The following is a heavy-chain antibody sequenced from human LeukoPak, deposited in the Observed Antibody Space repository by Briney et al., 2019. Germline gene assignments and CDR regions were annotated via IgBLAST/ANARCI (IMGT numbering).Heavy chain of an antibody. J-gene: IGHJ4*02. V-gene: IGHV3-21*01. CDR3: AREPLAYCGGDCYVL. CDR2: ISSSSSYI. D-gene: IGHD2-21*02. Sequence: GGSLRLSCAASGFTFSSYAMHWVRQAPGKGLEWVSSISSSSSYIYYADSVKGRFTISRDNAKNSLYLQMNSLRAEDTAVYYCAREPLAYCGGDCYVLWGQGTLVTVSS. CDR1: GFTFSSYA.